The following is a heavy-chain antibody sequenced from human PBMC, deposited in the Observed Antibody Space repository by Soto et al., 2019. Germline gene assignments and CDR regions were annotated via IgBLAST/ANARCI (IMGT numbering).Heavy chain of an antibody. CDR1: GYTFTSYA. V-gene: IGHV1-3*01. CDR3: ARARVWNGDYDY. D-gene: IGHD4-17*01. Sequence: ASVKVSCKASGYTFTSYAMHWVRQAPGQRLEWMGWINAGNGNTKYSQKFQGRVTITRDTSASTAYMELSSLRSEDTAVYYCARARVWNGDYDYWGQGTLVTVSS. J-gene: IGHJ4*02. CDR2: INAGNGNT.